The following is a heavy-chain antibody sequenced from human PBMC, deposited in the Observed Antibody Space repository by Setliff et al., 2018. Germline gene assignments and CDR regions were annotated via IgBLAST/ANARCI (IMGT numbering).Heavy chain of an antibody. CDR1: GGSISSNNFY. CDR3: ARGSVNLRKWDF. CDR2: ISYSGST. Sequence: PSETLSLTCTVSGGSISSNNFYWGWIRQPPGKGLEWIGTISYSGSTYYNPSLKSRVTISVDTSKSQFSLKLSSVTAADTALYYCARGSVNLRKWDFWGQGTLVTVSS. V-gene: IGHV4-39*07. D-gene: IGHD1-26*01. J-gene: IGHJ4*02.